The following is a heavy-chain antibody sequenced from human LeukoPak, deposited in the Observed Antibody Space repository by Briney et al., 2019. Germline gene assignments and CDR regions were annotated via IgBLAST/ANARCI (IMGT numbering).Heavy chain of an antibody. CDR3: ARRGYCSSTSCYNEDY. Sequence: PGGSLRLSCAASGFTVSSNYMSWVRQAPGKGLEWVSVIYSGGSTYYADSVKGRFTISRDNSKNTLYLQMNSLRAEDTAVYYRARRGYCSSTSCYNEDYWGQGTLVTVSS. CDR2: IYSGGST. J-gene: IGHJ4*02. D-gene: IGHD2-2*01. V-gene: IGHV3-53*01. CDR1: GFTVSSNY.